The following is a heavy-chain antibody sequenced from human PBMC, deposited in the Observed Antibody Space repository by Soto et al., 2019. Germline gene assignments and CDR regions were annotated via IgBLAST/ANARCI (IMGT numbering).Heavy chain of an antibody. CDR2: ISSYGTKE. V-gene: IGHV3-30*18. Sequence: QVQLVESGGGVVQPGRSLRLSCEASGFTFSGYGMHWVRQAPGKGLEWVAVISSYGTKEYYEDSVKGLFTSYRDNSKTTLYLQMNSLRIEDTAVYFCAKEDPSGRYSLDYWGQGSQVTVSS. CDR1: GFTFSGYG. CDR3: AKEDPSGRYSLDY. D-gene: IGHD1-26*01. J-gene: IGHJ4*02.